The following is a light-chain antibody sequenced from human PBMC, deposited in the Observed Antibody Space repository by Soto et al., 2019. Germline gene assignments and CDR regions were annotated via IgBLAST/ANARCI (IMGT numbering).Light chain of an antibody. Sequence: DIQMTQSPSTLSASEGDRVTITCRASQGIGNWLAWYQQKTGKAPKLLIYKASILQSGVPARFSGSGSGTEFTLPISSLQPDDFATYYCQQYDSYPYTCGQGTKLEIK. CDR2: KAS. CDR3: QQYDSYPYT. J-gene: IGKJ2*01. CDR1: QGIGNW. V-gene: IGKV1-5*03.